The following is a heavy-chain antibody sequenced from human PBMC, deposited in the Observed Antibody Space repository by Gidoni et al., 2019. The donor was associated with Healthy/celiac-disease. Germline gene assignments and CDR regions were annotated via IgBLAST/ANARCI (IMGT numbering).Heavy chain of an antibody. CDR3: AKVVTGYSSSWYWFDP. V-gene: IGHV4-59*01. CDR1: GVSLSSYY. D-gene: IGHD6-13*01. Sequence: QVQLQESGPGLVKPSETLSLTCTVSGVSLSSYYWSWIRQPPGKGLEWIGYIYYSGSTNYNPSLKSRVTISVDTSKNQFSLKLSSVTAADTAVYYCAKVVTGYSSSWYWFDPWGQGTLVTVSS. CDR2: IYYSGST. J-gene: IGHJ5*02.